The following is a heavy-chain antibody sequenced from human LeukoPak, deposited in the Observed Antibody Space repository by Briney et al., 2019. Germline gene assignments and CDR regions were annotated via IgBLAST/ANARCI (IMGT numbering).Heavy chain of an antibody. CDR2: IRYDGSNK. Sequence: PGGSLRLSCAASGFTFSSYGMHWVRQAPGKGLEWVAFIRYDGSNKYYADSVKGRFTISRDNSKNTLYLQMNSLRAEDTAVYYCAKDHYDSSGYYPFYYYYYYMDVWGKGTTVTISS. V-gene: IGHV3-30*02. CDR1: GFTFSSYG. CDR3: AKDHYDSSGYYPFYYYYYYMDV. J-gene: IGHJ6*03. D-gene: IGHD3-22*01.